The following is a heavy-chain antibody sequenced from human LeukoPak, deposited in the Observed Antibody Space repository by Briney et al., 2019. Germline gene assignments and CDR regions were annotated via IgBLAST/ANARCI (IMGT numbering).Heavy chain of an antibody. D-gene: IGHD3-16*02. J-gene: IGHJ6*02. Sequence: TGGSLRLPCAGSGFTFSSDALSWVRQAPGKGLEWVSGITASGGSTYYTDSVKGRFTISRDNSKNTLYLQMNSLRVEDTALYFCAKVPSYTVFSYYGMDVWGQGTTVTVSS. CDR3: AKVPSYTVFSYYGMDV. V-gene: IGHV3-23*01. CDR2: ITASGGST. CDR1: GFTFSSDA.